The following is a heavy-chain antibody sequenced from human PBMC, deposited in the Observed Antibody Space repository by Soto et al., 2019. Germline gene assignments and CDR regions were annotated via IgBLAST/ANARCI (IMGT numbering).Heavy chain of an antibody. CDR1: GFTFSSYT. J-gene: IGHJ4*02. CDR3: ARDLDEDYYGSGTRGY. D-gene: IGHD3-10*01. V-gene: IGHV3-21*01. CDR2: ISSSSNNI. Sequence: GGSMRLSCAASGFTFSSYTMNWVRQAPGKGLEWVSSISSSSNNIYYADSVKGRFTISRDNAKNSLYLQMNSLRAEDTAVYYCARDLDEDYYGSGTRGYWGQGTLVTVSS.